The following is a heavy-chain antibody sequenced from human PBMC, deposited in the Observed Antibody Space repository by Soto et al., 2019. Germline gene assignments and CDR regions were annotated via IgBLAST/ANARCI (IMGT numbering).Heavy chain of an antibody. D-gene: IGHD2-2*01. V-gene: IGHV3-9*01. Sequence: EVQLVESGGGLVQPGRSLRLSCAASGFTFDDYAMHWVRQAPGKGLEWVSGISWNSGSIGYADSVKGRITISRDNAKNSLYLQMNSLRAEDTALYYCAKASDIVVVPAAIDTTYFDYWGQGTLVTVSS. CDR1: GFTFDDYA. CDR2: ISWNSGSI. J-gene: IGHJ4*02. CDR3: AKASDIVVVPAAIDTTYFDY.